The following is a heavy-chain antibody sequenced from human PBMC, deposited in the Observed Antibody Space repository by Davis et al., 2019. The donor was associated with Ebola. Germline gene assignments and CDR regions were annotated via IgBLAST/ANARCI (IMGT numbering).Heavy chain of an antibody. D-gene: IGHD6-19*01. J-gene: IGHJ4*02. CDR1: GYTLTNYA. Sequence: AASVKVSCKASGYTLTNYAIHWVRQAPGQRLEWMGWINGGTGNTKYSQKYQGRVTLTWDTSASTAYMELSGLRSEDTAVYHCARDTGGWSSYFDYWGQGTLVTVSS. CDR3: ARDTGGWSSYFDY. V-gene: IGHV1-3*01. CDR2: INGGTGNT.